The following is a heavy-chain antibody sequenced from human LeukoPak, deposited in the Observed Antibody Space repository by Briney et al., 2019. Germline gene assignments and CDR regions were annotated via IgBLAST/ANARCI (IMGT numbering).Heavy chain of an antibody. CDR1: GFTFMSYR. D-gene: IGHD3-3*01. CDR3: ARVPDFWSGFD. J-gene: IGHJ4*02. CDR2: ITSSGSSI. V-gene: IGHV3-48*01. Sequence: GGPLRLSCAASGFTFMSYRMNWVRRAPGKGLEWASYITSSGSSIHYADSVKGRFTISRDNAKNSLYLQMNSLRVEDTAVYYCARVPDFWSGFDWGQGTLVTVSS.